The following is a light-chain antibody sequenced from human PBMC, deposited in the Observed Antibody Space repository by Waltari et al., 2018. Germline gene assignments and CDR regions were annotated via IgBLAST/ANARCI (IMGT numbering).Light chain of an antibody. V-gene: IGLV2-23*01. J-gene: IGLJ1*01. Sequence: QSALTQPASVSGSPGQSITISCTGTSSALGNYNLVSWYQQHPGKAPKLIIYEGTKRPSGVSDRFSGSKSGNTASLTISGLQTEDEADYYCCSYAGGTSYVFGTGTEVTVL. CDR1: SSALGNYNL. CDR2: EGT. CDR3: CSYAGGTSYV.